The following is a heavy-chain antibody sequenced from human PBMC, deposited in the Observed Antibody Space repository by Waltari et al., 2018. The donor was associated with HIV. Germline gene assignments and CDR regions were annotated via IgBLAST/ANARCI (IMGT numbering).Heavy chain of an antibody. V-gene: IGHV1-69*01. J-gene: IGHJ6*02. Sequence: VQLLQPGAGVTTPGSSVTVSCKTSGDTFTNYSITWVRQAPGQGLEWMGGIIPMFATTHYAQHFQDRVTISADETAGTAYMELSRLRSQDTAVYYCARTMRLAGYYNGMDVWGQGTTVTVS. CDR2: IIPMFATT. CDR1: GDTFTNYS. CDR3: ARTMRLAGYYNGMDV. D-gene: IGHD3-22*01.